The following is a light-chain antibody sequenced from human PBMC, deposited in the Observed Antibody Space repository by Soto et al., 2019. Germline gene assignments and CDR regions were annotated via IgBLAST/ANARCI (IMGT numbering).Light chain of an antibody. V-gene: IGKV1-5*01. CDR3: QQYNAWYT. CDR1: QNINNW. Sequence: DIQMTQSPSTLSASVGDRVTITCRARQNINNWLAWYQQKPGKAPKLLIYDASTLESGVPSRFSGSGSGTEFTLTISSLQPDDFATYYCQQYNAWYTFGQGTKLEMK. CDR2: DAS. J-gene: IGKJ2*01.